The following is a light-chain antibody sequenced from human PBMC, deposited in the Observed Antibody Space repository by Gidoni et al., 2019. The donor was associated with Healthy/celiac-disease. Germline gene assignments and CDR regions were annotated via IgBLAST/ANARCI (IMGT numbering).Light chain of an antibody. CDR3: QQYYSYPLYT. V-gene: IGKV1-8*01. J-gene: IGKJ2*01. Sequence: AIRMTQSPSSFSASTGDRVTITCRASQGISSYLAWYQQKPGKAPKLLIYAASTLQSGVPSRFNGSGSGTDFTLTISCLQSEDFATYYCQQYYSYPLYTFGQXTKLEIK. CDR1: QGISSY. CDR2: AAS.